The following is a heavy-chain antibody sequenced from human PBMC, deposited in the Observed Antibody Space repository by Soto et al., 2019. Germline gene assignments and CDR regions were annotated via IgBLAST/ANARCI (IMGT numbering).Heavy chain of an antibody. Sequence: QVQLVESGGGVVQPGRSLRLSCAASGLTFSRYTMHWVRQAPGKGLEWVAVISYDGNNKYYADAVKGRFTISRDNSKNKLYLQMNSLRPEDTAVDYCARFRSERPFDYRGQGTLVTGSS. CDR1: GLTFSRYT. CDR2: ISYDGNNK. CDR3: ARFRSERPFDY. V-gene: IGHV3-30-3*01. J-gene: IGHJ4*02.